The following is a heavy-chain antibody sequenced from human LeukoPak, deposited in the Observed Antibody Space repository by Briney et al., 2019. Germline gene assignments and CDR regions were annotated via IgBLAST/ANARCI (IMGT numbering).Heavy chain of an antibody. CDR1: GVSVSPDY. V-gene: IGHV4-59*02. CDR3: ARLRRVTVATYNSYYLDL. D-gene: IGHD1-20*01. CDR2: VYYTGTT. J-gene: IGHJ2*01. Sequence: SSGTLSLTCTVSGVSVSPDYWGWIRQPPGKGLEWIAYVYYTGTTNFNPSLKSRFSISVDTSRNQLSLRLTSVTAADTAVYYCARLRRVTVATYNSYYLDLWARGTLVTVSS.